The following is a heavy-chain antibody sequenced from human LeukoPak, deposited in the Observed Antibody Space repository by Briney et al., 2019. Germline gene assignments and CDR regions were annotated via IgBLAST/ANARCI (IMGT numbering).Heavy chain of an antibody. V-gene: IGHV2-5*02. CDR1: VFSLSTSGVG. J-gene: IGHJ4*02. CDR2: IYWDDDK. CDR3: AQDGSGSYYPTYFDY. Sequence: SGPTLVKPTQTLTLTCTFSVFSLSTSGVGVGWIRQPPGKALEWLALIYWDDDKRYSPSLKSRLTITKDTSKNQVVLTMTNMDPVDTATYYGAQDGSGSYYPTYFDYWGQGTLVTVSS. D-gene: IGHD3-10*01.